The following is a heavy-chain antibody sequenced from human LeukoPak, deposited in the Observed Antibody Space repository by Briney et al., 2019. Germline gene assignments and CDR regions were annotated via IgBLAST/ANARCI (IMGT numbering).Heavy chain of an antibody. Sequence: ASVKVSCKASGYTFTSYYMHWVRQAPGQGLEWMGIINPSGGSTSYAQKFQGRVTMTRDTSTSTVYMELSSLRSEDTAVYYYARDYGSGRFDYWGQGTLVTVSS. CDR2: INPSGGST. V-gene: IGHV1-46*01. D-gene: IGHD3-10*01. CDR1: GYTFTSYY. J-gene: IGHJ4*02. CDR3: ARDYGSGRFDY.